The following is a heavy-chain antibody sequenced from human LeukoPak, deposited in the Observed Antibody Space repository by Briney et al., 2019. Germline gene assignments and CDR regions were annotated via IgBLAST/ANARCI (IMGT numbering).Heavy chain of an antibody. J-gene: IGHJ4*02. D-gene: IGHD3-10*01. V-gene: IGHV3-30*02. CDR1: GFTFSSYG. CDR3: AKDHFVYGSGSSGDY. CDR2: IRYDGSNK. Sequence: GGSLRLSCAASGFTFSSYGMHWIRQAPGKGLEWVAFIRYDGSNKYYADSVKGRFTISRDNSKNTLYLQMNSLRAEDTAVYYCAKDHFVYGSGSSGDYWGQGTLVAVSS.